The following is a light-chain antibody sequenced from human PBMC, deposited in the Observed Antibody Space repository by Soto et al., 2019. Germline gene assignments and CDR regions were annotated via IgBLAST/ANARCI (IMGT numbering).Light chain of an antibody. J-gene: IGKJ2*01. CDR1: QSVSRS. CDR3: QQRSNWPPYA. CDR2: SAS. V-gene: IGKV3-11*01. Sequence: EIVLTQSPATLSLSPGERASLSCRASQSVSRSLAWYQQRPGQAPRLLIYSASNRATGVPARFSGSGSGTDFTLTISRLEPEDFAIYYCQQRSNWPPYAFGQGTKVEIK.